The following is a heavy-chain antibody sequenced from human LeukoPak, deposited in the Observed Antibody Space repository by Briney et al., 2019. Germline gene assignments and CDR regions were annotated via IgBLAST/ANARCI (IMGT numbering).Heavy chain of an antibody. CDR1: GFTVSSNY. D-gene: IGHD2-15*01. V-gene: IGHV3-53*01. Sequence: GGSLRLSCAASGFTVSSNYMNWVRQAPGKGLEWVSVIYSGGSTYYADSVKGRLTISRDNSKNTLYLQMNSLRVEDTAVYYCARGCSDKKCYIHYWGQGTLVTVSS. CDR2: IYSGGST. CDR3: ARGCSDKKCYIHY. J-gene: IGHJ4*02.